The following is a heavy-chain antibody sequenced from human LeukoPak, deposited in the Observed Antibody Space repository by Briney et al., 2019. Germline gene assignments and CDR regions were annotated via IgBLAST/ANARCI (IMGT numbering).Heavy chain of an antibody. J-gene: IGHJ4*02. V-gene: IGHV4-34*01. CDR2: INHSGST. CDR3: ALGTLQGGFDY. CDR1: GGSFSGYY. Sequence: PSETLSLTCAVYGGSFSGYYWSWIRQPPGKGLEWIGEINHSGSTNYNPSLKSRVTISVDTSKNQFSLKLSSVTAADTAVYYCALGTLQGGFDYWGQGTLVTVSS. D-gene: IGHD2/OR15-2a*01.